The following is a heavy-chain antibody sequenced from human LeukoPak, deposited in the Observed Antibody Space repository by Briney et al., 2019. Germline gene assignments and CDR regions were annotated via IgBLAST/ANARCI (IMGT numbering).Heavy chain of an antibody. CDR3: ARVRWLVGTGYSEY. Sequence: GGSLRLSCAASGFWFSNYAMTWARQAPGKGLEWVSFIGGSGDTKHYEESVKGRFTISRDNSRNTLYLQMDNLRAEDTAIYFCARVRWLVGTGYSEYWGQGTLVTVSS. D-gene: IGHD6-19*01. J-gene: IGHJ4*02. CDR1: GFWFSNYA. V-gene: IGHV3-23*01. CDR2: IGGSGDTK.